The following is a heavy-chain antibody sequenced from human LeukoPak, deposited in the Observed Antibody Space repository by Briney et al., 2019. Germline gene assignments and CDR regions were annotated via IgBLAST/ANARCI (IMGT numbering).Heavy chain of an antibody. CDR3: ARADRLHGGPYLIGP. V-gene: IGHV1-2*02. J-gene: IGHJ5*02. Sequence: ASVKVSCKTSGYSFTDYYMHWVRQAPGQGLEWMGWINPNSGGTSSAQKFQGRVTITRDTSITTVYMEVSWLTSDDTAIYYCARADRLHGGPYLIGPWGQGTLVTVSS. CDR1: GYSFTDYY. CDR2: INPNSGGT. D-gene: IGHD2-21*01.